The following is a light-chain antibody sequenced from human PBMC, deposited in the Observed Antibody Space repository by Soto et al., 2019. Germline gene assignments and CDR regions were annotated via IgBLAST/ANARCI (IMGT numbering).Light chain of an antibody. CDR3: ASWDDSLSGVV. CDR1: TSNLGSNF. J-gene: IGLJ3*02. Sequence: QSVLTQPPSASGTPGQRVTISCSGSTSNLGSNFIYWYQQLPGAAPKLLISRNNQRPSGVPDRFSGSKSGTSASLAISGLRSEDAAVYHCASWDDSLSGVVFGGGTKVTVL. V-gene: IGLV1-47*01. CDR2: RNN.